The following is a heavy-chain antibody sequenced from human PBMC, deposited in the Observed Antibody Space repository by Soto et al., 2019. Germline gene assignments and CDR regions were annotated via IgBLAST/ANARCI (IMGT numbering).Heavy chain of an antibody. CDR1: GFTFSSYS. CDR2: ISSSSSYI. J-gene: IGHJ5*02. D-gene: IGHD2-2*01. CDR3: ARFYSPDQLLTNWFDP. V-gene: IGHV3-21*01. Sequence: PGGSLRLSCAASGFTFSSYSMNWVRQAPGKGLEWVSSISSSSSYIYYADSVKGRFTISRDNAKNSLYLQMSSLRAEDTAVYYCARFYSPDQLLTNWFDPWGQGTLVTVSS.